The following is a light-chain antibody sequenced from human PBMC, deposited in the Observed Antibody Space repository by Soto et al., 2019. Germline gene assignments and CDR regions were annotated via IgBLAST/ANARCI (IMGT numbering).Light chain of an antibody. Sequence: QSALTQPASVSGSPGQAITISCTGTSSDIGSYHLVSWYQQHPDKSPTLMIYEDSKRPSCTSIRFGCSNSGTTASLTISGLQPEDEANYCCCSYAGSGIWLFGGGTKLTVL. CDR3: CSYAGSGIWL. V-gene: IGLV2-23*01. CDR2: EDS. CDR1: SSDIGSYHL. J-gene: IGLJ2*01.